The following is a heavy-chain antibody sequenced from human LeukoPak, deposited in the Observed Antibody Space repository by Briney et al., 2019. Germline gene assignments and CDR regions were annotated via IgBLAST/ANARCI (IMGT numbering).Heavy chain of an antibody. CDR3: AKEGDTALVTGYFDL. CDR2: IIPIFGTA. D-gene: IGHD5-18*01. V-gene: IGHV1-69*13. Sequence: SVKVSCKASGGTFGSYVISWVRQAPGQGLEWMGGIIPIFGTAHYAQKFQGRLTITADESTSTVYMEMSSLRSEDTAMYYCAKEGDTALVTGYFDLWAVAPWSPSPQ. CDR1: GGTFGSYV. J-gene: IGHJ2*01.